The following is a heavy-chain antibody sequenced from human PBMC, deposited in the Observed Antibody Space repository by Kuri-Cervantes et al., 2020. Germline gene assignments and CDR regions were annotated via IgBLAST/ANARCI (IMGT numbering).Heavy chain of an antibody. V-gene: IGHV3-7*01. CDR3: ARGTPAMAFDI. Sequence: ETLSLTCAASGFTFSSYWMSWVRQAPGKGLEWVANIKQDGSEKYYVDSVKGRFTISRDNAKNSLYLQMNSLRDEDTAVYYCARGTPAMAFDIWGQGTMVTVSS. CDR1: GFTFSSYW. J-gene: IGHJ3*02. CDR2: IKQDGSEK.